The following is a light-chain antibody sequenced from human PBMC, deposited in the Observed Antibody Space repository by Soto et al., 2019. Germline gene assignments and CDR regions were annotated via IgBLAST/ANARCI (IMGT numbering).Light chain of an antibody. Sequence: EIVLTQSPGTLSLSPGERATLSCRASQSVSSSYLAWYQQKPGQAPRLLIYGASSRATVIPDMFSVSGSVTDFTLTISRLEPEDFSVYYCQQYGSSLYTFGQGTKLEIK. CDR1: QSVSSSY. J-gene: IGKJ2*01. CDR2: GAS. CDR3: QQYGSSLYT. V-gene: IGKV3-20*01.